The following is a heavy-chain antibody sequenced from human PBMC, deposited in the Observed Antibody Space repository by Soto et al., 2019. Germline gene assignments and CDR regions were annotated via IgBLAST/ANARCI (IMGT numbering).Heavy chain of an antibody. V-gene: IGHV3-64*01. CDR1: GFTFSSYA. D-gene: IGHD6-19*01. Sequence: GGSLRLSCAASGFTFSSYAMHWVRQAPGKGLEYVSAISSNGGSTYYTNSVKGRFTISRDNSKNTLYLQMGSLRAEDMAVYYCARDFASGWYRGVFDYWGQGTLVTVSS. CDR3: ARDFASGWYRGVFDY. J-gene: IGHJ4*02. CDR2: ISSNGGST.